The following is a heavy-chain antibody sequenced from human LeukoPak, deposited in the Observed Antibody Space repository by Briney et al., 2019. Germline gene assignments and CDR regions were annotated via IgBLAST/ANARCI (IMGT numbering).Heavy chain of an antibody. J-gene: IGHJ6*03. CDR1: GYTFTTYD. V-gene: IGHV1-2*02. CDR2: INPNSGGT. D-gene: IGHD5-12*01. Sequence: ASVKVSCKASGYTFTTYDINWVRQAPGRGLEWMGWINPNSGGTNYAQKFQGRVTMTRDTSISTAYMELSRLRSDDTAVYYCARAGLSNIVATTHYYYYYMDVWGKGTTVTVSS. CDR3: ARAGLSNIVATTHYYYYYMDV.